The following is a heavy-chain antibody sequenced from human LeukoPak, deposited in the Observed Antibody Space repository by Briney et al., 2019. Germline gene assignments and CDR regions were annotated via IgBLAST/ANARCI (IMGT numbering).Heavy chain of an antibody. CDR1: GFTFDDYA. CDR3: AKLGPTRAFGY. CDR2: ISWNSGSI. D-gene: IGHD2-2*01. J-gene: IGHJ4*02. V-gene: IGHV3-9*01. Sequence: GGSLRLSCAASGFTFDDYAMHWVRQAPGKGLEWDSGISWNSGSIGYADSVKGRFTISRDNAKNSLYLQMNSLRAEDTALYYCAKLGPTRAFGYWGQGTLVTVSS.